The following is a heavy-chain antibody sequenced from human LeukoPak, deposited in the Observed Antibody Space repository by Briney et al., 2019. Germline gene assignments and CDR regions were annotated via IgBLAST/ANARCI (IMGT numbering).Heavy chain of an antibody. Sequence: ASVKVSCKASGGTFSSYAISWVRQAPGQGLEWMGGIIPIFGTANYAQKFQGRVTITADESTSTAYMELSSLRSEDTAVYYCARAVGSSRGSAFDIWGQGTMVTVSS. CDR2: IIPIFGTA. D-gene: IGHD6-13*01. CDR3: ARAVGSSRGSAFDI. CDR1: GGTFSSYA. V-gene: IGHV1-69*01. J-gene: IGHJ3*02.